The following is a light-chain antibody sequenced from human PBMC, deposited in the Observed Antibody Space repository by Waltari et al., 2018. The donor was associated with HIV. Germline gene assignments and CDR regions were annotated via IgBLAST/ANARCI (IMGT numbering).Light chain of an antibody. J-gene: IGLJ3*02. V-gene: IGLV4-69*01. CDR2: LNRDGSH. Sequence: QLVLTQSPSASASLGASVKLTCTLSSGHSDYALAWPQQQPEKGPRYLMKLNRDGSHIKGDGIPDRFSGSSSGAERYLTISSLQSEDEADYYCQTWDTGIRVFGGGTKLTVL. CDR1: SGHSDYA. CDR3: QTWDTGIRV.